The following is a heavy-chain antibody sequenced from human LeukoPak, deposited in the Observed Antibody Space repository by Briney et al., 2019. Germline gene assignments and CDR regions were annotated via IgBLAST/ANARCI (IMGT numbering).Heavy chain of an antibody. D-gene: IGHD4-17*01. J-gene: IGHJ3*02. CDR3: ARDLVTVTKGFDI. CDR1: GDSYSSHY. V-gene: IGHV4-59*11. CDR2: ISYIGTT. Sequence: PSETLSLTCAVSGDSYSSHYWTWIRQPPGRGLEWIGYISYIGTTNYNPSLKSRVTISIDTSKNQFSLKLSSVTTADTAVYYCARDLVTVTKGFDIWGLGTMVSVSS.